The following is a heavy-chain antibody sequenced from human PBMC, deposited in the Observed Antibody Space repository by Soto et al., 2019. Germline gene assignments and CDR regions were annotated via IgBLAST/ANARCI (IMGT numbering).Heavy chain of an antibody. D-gene: IGHD3-10*01. CDR3: ASYSGSYFPGGHGR. CDR2: IKQDGSEI. CDR1: GFMFSSYW. Sequence: VHLVESGGGLVEPGGSLRLSCEASGFMFSSYWMSWVRQAPGEGLEWVANIKQDGSEIHYLESVEGRFTILRDNARRSLYLQMNSLRAEDTAVYFCASYSGSYFPGGHGRWGQGTLVVVSS. J-gene: IGHJ4*02. V-gene: IGHV3-7*01.